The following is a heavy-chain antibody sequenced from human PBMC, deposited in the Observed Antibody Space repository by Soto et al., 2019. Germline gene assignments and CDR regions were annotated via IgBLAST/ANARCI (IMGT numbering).Heavy chain of an antibody. Sequence: SETLSLTCTVSGGSISSYYWSWIRQPPGKGLEWIGYIYYSGSTNYNPSLKSRVTISVDTSKNQFSLKLSSVTAADTAVYYCARLNDYSNYYGSPGLDPWGQGTLVTVSS. CDR2: IYYSGST. CDR3: ARLNDYSNYYGSPGLDP. J-gene: IGHJ5*02. V-gene: IGHV4-59*01. CDR1: GGSISSYY. D-gene: IGHD4-4*01.